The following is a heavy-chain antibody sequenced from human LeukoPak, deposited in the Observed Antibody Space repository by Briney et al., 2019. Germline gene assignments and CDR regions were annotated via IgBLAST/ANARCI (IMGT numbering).Heavy chain of an antibody. CDR2: IYYSGST. V-gene: IGHV4-59*01. Sequence: SETLSLTCTVSGGSISSYYWSWIRQPPGKGLEWIGYIYYSGSTNYNPSLKSRVTISVDTSKNQFSLKLSSVTAADTAVYYCARGHSGYDFSDYYYYYYIDVWGKGTTVTVSS. J-gene: IGHJ6*03. D-gene: IGHD5-12*01. CDR1: GGSISSYY. CDR3: ARGHSGYDFSDYYYYYYIDV.